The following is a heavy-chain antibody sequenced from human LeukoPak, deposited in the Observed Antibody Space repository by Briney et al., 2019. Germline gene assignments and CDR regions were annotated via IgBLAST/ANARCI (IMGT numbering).Heavy chain of an antibody. CDR1: GLTFSTYA. CDR2: ISGSGGTT. J-gene: IGHJ2*01. Sequence: PGGSLRLSCAASGLTFSTYAMSWVRQAPGKGPEWVSGISGSGGTTYYADSVKGRSSISRDNSRSMLYLQMDSLRVEDTALYYCAKDRKVYELWGRGTLVTVSS. V-gene: IGHV3-23*01. D-gene: IGHD5/OR15-5a*01. CDR3: AKDRKVYEL.